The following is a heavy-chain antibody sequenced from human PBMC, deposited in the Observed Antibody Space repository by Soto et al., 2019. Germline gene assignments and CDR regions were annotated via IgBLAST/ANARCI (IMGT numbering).Heavy chain of an antibody. Sequence: SVTVSCQASGCTFTSYTVYLVRQAPGQGLEGLGGLIPKFDIANYVVEFRRRVTINEDKAQNTAPMQPSTLTSAGPALYLFARSLGRHLSDTPRGHSFGAGGLFRFDHWGQGTLVTVSS. CDR3: ARSLGRHLSDTPRGHSFGAGGLFRFDH. CDR2: LIPKFDIA. J-gene: IGHJ4*02. V-gene: IGHV1-69*10. D-gene: IGHD2-15*01. CDR1: GCTFTSYT.